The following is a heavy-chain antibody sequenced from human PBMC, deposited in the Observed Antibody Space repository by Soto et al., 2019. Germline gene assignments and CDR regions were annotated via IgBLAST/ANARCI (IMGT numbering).Heavy chain of an antibody. CDR3: ARASRPWVVVVAATDVDY. CDR1: GFTFSSYS. D-gene: IGHD2-15*01. J-gene: IGHJ4*02. Sequence: EVQLVESGGGLVQPGGSLRLSCAASGFTFSSYSMNWVRQAPGKGLEWVSYISSSSSTIYYADSVKGRFTISRDNXKXSXXLQMNSLRDEDTAVYYCARASRPWVVVVAATDVDYWGQGTLVTVSS. V-gene: IGHV3-48*02. CDR2: ISSSSSTI.